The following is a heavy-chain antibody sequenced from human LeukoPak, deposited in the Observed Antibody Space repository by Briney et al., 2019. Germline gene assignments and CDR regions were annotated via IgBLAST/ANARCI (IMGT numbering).Heavy chain of an antibody. V-gene: IGHV3-23*01. Sequence: AGGSLRLSCAASGFTFSSYAMSWVRQAPGKGLEWVSAISNSGGSTYYADSVKGQFTISRDNSRNTLYLQMNSLRAEDTAVYYCAMFSYSSGYSRYFDFWGQGTLVTVSS. CDR3: AMFSYSSGYSRYFDF. D-gene: IGHD3-22*01. CDR1: GFTFSSYA. J-gene: IGHJ4*02. CDR2: ISNSGGST.